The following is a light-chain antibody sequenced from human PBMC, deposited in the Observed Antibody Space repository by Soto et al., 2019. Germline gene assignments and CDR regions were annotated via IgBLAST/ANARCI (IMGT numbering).Light chain of an antibody. Sequence: QSVLTQPASVSGSPGQSITISCTGTSSDVGGYNYVSWYQQHPGKAPKLMIYDVSNRPSGVSNRFSGSKSGNTASLTISGLQAEDEADYYCSSYTCSSNLEVFGTGTKVTVL. CDR1: SSDVGGYNY. CDR3: SSYTCSSNLEV. J-gene: IGLJ1*01. CDR2: DVS. V-gene: IGLV2-14*01.